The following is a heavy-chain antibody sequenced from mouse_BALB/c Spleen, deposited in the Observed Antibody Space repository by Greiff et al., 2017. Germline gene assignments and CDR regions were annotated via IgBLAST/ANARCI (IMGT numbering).Heavy chain of an antibody. CDR2: ISSGSSTI. CDR1: GFTFSSFG. V-gene: IGHV5-17*02. CDR3: ARTTMITTFAY. Sequence: VQRVESGGGLVQPGGSRKLSCAASGFTFSSFGMHWVRQAPEKGLEWVAYISSGSSTIYYADTVKGRFTISRDNPKNTLFLQMTSLRSEDTAMYYCARTTMITTFAYWGQGTLVTVSA. J-gene: IGHJ3*01. D-gene: IGHD2-4*01.